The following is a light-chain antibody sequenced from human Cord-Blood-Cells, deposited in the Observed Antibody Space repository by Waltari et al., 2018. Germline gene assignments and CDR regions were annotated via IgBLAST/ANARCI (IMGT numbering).Light chain of an antibody. CDR2: SNN. J-gene: IGLJ3*02. V-gene: IGLV1-44*01. Sequence: QAVLTQPTPAPGTARQTLTTSCSGRRSGIERTTLNLYQQLPGTAPKLLIYSNNQRPSGVPDRFSGSKSGTSASLAISGLQSEDEADYYCAAWDDSLNGWVFGGGTKLTVL. CDR1: RSGIERTT. CDR3: AAWDDSLNGWV.